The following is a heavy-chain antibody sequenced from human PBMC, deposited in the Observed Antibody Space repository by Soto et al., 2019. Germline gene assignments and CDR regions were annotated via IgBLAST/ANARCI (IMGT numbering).Heavy chain of an antibody. Sequence: PGGSLRLSCAASGFTFSSYGMHWVRQAPGKGLEWVAVISYDGSNKYYADSVKGRFTISRDNSKNTLYLQMNSLRAEDTAVYYCAKDRSSGYYFDYWGQGTLVTVSS. J-gene: IGHJ4*02. CDR2: ISYDGSNK. CDR1: GFTFSSYG. CDR3: AKDRSSGYYFDY. V-gene: IGHV3-30*18. D-gene: IGHD3-10*01.